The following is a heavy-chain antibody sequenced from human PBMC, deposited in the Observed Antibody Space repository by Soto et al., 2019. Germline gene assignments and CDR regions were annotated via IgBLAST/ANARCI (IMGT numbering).Heavy chain of an antibody. CDR1: GGSISSGGYY. Sequence: QVQLQESGPGLVKPSQTLSLTCTVSGGSISSGGYYWSWIRQHPGKGLEWIGYIYYSGSTYYNPPLKSRVTISVATSKNQFSLKLSSVTAADTAVYYCARGRSSTSPSPIGYWGQGTLVTVSS. CDR2: IYYSGST. V-gene: IGHV4-31*03. J-gene: IGHJ4*02. CDR3: ARGRSSTSPSPIGY. D-gene: IGHD2-2*01.